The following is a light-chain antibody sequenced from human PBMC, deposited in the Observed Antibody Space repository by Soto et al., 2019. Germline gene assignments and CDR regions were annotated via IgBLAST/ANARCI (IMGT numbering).Light chain of an antibody. CDR2: GAS. CDR3: QQHNNWPFT. CDR1: QSVSSN. Sequence: EIVMTQSPATLSVSPGERATLSCRASQSVSSNLAWYQQRPGQAPRLLIYGASTRATGIPARLSGSGSGTEVTLTIISLQSEDFAVYYCQQHNNWPFTFGQGTKLEIK. V-gene: IGKV3-15*01. J-gene: IGKJ2*01.